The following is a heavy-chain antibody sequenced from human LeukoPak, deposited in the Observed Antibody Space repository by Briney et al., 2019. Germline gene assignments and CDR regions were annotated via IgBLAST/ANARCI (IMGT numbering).Heavy chain of an antibody. D-gene: IGHD3-3*01. CDR2: IYTSGST. J-gene: IGHJ5*02. Sequence: SETLSLTCTVSGGSISSYYWSWIRQPAGKGLEWIGRIYTSGSTNYNPSLKSRVTMSVDTSKNQFSLKLSSVTAADTAVCYCARDITILKECWFDPWGQGTLVTVSS. V-gene: IGHV4-4*07. CDR1: GGSISSYY. CDR3: ARDITILKECWFDP.